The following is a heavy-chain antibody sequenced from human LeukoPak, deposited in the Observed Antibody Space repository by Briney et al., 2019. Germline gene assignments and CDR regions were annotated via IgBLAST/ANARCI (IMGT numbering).Heavy chain of an antibody. V-gene: IGHV1-69*13. Sequence: SVKVSCKASGGTFSSYAISWVRQAPGQGFEWMGGIIPIFGTANYAQKFQGRVTITADESTSTAYMELSSLRSEDTAVYYCASQYSGSYLDAFDIWGQGTMVTVSS. CDR1: GGTFSSYA. CDR3: ASQYSGSYLDAFDI. J-gene: IGHJ3*02. D-gene: IGHD1-26*01. CDR2: IIPIFGTA.